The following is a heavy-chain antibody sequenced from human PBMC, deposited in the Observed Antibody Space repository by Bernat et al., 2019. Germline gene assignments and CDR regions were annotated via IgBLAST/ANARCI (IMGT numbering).Heavy chain of an antibody. V-gene: IGHV4-34*01. CDR1: GESFNAYY. CDR3: ARGRRGYSTGWPFDY. Sequence: QVQLQQWGAGLLKPSETLSLTCSVYGESFNAYYWNWIRQSPGKGLEWIGEIIPSGNTDYNPSLKSRVTISVDTSTIQFSLNLTSLTAADTAVYYCARGRRGYSTGWPFDYWGQGMLVTVSS. D-gene: IGHD6-19*01. J-gene: IGHJ4*02. CDR2: IIPSGNT.